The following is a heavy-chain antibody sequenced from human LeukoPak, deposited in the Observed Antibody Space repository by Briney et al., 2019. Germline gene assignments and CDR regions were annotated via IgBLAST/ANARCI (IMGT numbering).Heavy chain of an antibody. J-gene: IGHJ3*02. CDR1: GGSISSSSYY. CDR2: IYYSGST. CDR3: AREGSIFGEEGGAFDI. V-gene: IGHV4-30-4*08. D-gene: IGHD3-3*01. Sequence: KPSETLSLTCTVSGGSISSSSYYWGWIRQPPGKGLEWTGYIYYSGSTYYNPSLKSRVTISVDTSKNQFSLKLSSVTAADTAVYYCAREGSIFGEEGGAFDIWGQGTMVTVSS.